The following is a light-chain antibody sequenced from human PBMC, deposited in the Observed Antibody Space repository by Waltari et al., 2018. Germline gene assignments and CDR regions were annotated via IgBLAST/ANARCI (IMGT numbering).Light chain of an antibody. CDR1: LGISNS. CDR2: AAS. V-gene: IGKV1-NL1*01. CDR3: QQYYTTPSST. Sequence: DIQMTQSPSSLSASVGDRVTITCRASLGISNSLAWYQQKPGKAPKLLLYAASKLESGVPSRFSGSRSGTDYTLTISSLQPEDCATYYCQQYYTTPSSTFGQGTRVEIK. J-gene: IGKJ5*01.